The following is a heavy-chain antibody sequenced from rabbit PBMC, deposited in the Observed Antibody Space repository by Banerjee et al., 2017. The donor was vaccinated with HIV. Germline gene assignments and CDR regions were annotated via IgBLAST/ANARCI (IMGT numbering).Heavy chain of an antibody. CDR1: GFDFSSYG. CDR3: ARDLAGVVGWNLNL. D-gene: IGHD4-1*01. Sequence: QEQLVESGGGLVQPGGSLKLSCKASGFDFSSYGVSWVRQAPGKGLEWIACINSNTGNTVYASWAKGPFTISKTSSTTVTLQMTSLTAADTATYFCARDLAGVVGWNLNLWGQGTLVTVS. CDR2: INSNTGNT. V-gene: IGHV1S45*01. J-gene: IGHJ4*01.